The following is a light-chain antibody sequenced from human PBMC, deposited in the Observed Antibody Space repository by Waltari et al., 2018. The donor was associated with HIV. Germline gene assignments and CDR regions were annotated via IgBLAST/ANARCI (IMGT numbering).Light chain of an antibody. CDR1: RTVLYNRNY. CDR2: WAS. Sequence: DIVMTQSPDSLAVSLGARATVTCTSSRTVLYNRNYLAWYQQKPGQAPKVLIYWASTRAFGVPDRFSGSGSGTDFSLTISRVQAYDVAIYYCQQYYTLRSTFGGGTKIEI. J-gene: IGKJ4*01. CDR3: QQYYTLRST. V-gene: IGKV4-1*01.